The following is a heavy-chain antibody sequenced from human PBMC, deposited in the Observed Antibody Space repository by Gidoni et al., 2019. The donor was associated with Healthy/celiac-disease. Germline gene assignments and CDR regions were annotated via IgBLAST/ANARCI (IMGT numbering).Heavy chain of an antibody. CDR1: RFTFSDYY. Sequence: QVQLVESGGGLVKPGGSLRLSCAASRFTFSDYYMSWIRQAPGKGLEWVSYISSSSSYTNYADSVKGRFTISRDNAKNSLYLQMNSLRAEDTAVYYCARDNVDIVALLDYWGQGTLVTVSS. J-gene: IGHJ4*02. D-gene: IGHD5-12*01. CDR3: ARDNVDIVALLDY. V-gene: IGHV3-11*06. CDR2: ISSSSSYT.